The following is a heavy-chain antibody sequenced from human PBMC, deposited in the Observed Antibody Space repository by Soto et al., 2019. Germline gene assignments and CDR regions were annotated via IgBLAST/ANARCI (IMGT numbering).Heavy chain of an antibody. Sequence: ASVKVSCKASGYTFTSYYMHWVRQAPGQGLEWMGIINPSGGSTSYAQKFQGRVTMTRDTSTSTVYMELSSLRSEDTAVYYCARGTYYYDSSGYYGNDYWGQGTLVTVSS. CDR1: GYTFTSYY. V-gene: IGHV1-46*01. J-gene: IGHJ4*02. CDR3: ARGTYYYDSSGYYGNDY. CDR2: INPSGGST. D-gene: IGHD3-22*01.